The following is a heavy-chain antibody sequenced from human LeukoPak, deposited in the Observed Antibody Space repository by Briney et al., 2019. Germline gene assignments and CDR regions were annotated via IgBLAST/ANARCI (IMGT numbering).Heavy chain of an antibody. J-gene: IGHJ4*02. V-gene: IGHV4-59*12. Sequence: SETLSLTCTVSGGSISSYYWSWIRQPPGKGLEWIGYIYFSGSTNYNPSLKSRVTISVDTSKNQFSLKLSSVTAADTAVYYCARSLITMVTLWGQGTLVTVSS. CDR1: GGSISSYY. CDR2: IYFSGST. D-gene: IGHD3-10*01. CDR3: ARSLITMVTL.